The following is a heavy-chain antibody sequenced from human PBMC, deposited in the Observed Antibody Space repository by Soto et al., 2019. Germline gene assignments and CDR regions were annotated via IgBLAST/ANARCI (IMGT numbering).Heavy chain of an antibody. V-gene: IGHV1-69*01. CDR1: GGTFSSYA. CDR2: IIPIFGTA. Sequence: QVQLVQSGAEVKKPGSSVKVSCKASGGTFSSYAISWVRQAPGQGLEWMGGIIPIFGTANYAQKFQGSVTIAADESTSTAYMELSSLRSEDTAVYYCARLSAEYSSSQYYYYGMDVWGQGTTVTVSS. D-gene: IGHD6-6*01. CDR3: ARLSAEYSSSQYYYYGMDV. J-gene: IGHJ6*02.